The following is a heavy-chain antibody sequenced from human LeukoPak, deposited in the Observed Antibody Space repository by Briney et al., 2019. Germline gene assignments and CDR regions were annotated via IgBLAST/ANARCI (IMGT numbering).Heavy chain of an antibody. D-gene: IGHD3-16*02. Sequence: GGSLRLSCAASGFTYSNYWVSWLRQAPGQGREGVASIKQDGSERYYVDSVKGRFTISRDNAKNSLFLQLSSLRVEDTAVYYCARGSMHIYHLYTDYWGQGTLVTVSS. J-gene: IGHJ4*02. CDR2: IKQDGSER. V-gene: IGHV3-7*01. CDR1: GFTYSNYW. CDR3: ARGSMHIYHLYTDY.